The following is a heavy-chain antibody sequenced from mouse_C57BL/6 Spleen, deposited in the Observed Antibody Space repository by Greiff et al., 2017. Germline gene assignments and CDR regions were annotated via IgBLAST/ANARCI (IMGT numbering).Heavy chain of an antibody. CDR3: AKHGYYDYGDYAMDY. V-gene: IGHV2-9*01. Sequence: VQGVESGPGLVAPSQSLSITCTVSGFSFTSYGVDWVRQPPGKGLEWLGVIWGGGSTNYNSALMSRLSISKDNSKSHVFLKMNSRQTDDTAMYYCAKHGYYDYGDYAMDYWGQGTSVTVSS. D-gene: IGHD2-4*01. CDR2: IWGGGST. CDR1: GFSFTSYG. J-gene: IGHJ4*01.